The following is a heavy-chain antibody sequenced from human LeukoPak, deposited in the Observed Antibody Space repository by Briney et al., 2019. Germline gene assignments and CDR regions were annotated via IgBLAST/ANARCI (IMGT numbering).Heavy chain of an antibody. J-gene: IGHJ3*02. CDR3: ARAPGRACTGGHCHLGGSSDI. D-gene: IGHD2-8*02. CDR1: GYSFSYYG. V-gene: IGHV1-18*01. CDR2: ITADQSDT. Sequence: ASVKVSCKGSGYSFSYYGITWVRQAPGQGLEWLGWITADQSDTNYAREFRGRVTLTTDTSTSTAYMELRSLRSDDTDVYFCARAPGRACTGGHCHLGGSSDIWGQGTMVTVSS.